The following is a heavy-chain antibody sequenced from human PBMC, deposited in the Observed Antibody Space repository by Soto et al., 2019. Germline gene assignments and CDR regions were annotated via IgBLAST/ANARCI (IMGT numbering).Heavy chain of an antibody. CDR3: ARTTGRHLDF. J-gene: IGHJ4*02. Sequence: SETLSLTCTVSYGSISVSNVFWGWVRQPPGKGLEWIGNIDYSGTAYFNPSLGTRVTFPVDTSKNQFSLTLYSVTAADTAVYYCARTTGRHLDFWGQGIRVTGSS. CDR2: IDYSGTA. V-gene: IGHV4-39*01. CDR1: YGSISVSNVF. D-gene: IGHD4-4*01.